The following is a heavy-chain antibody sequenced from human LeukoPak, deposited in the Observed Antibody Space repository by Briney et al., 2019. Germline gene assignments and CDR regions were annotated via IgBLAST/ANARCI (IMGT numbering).Heavy chain of an antibody. Sequence: GASVKVSCKASGYTFTSYGISWVRQAPGQGLEWMGWISAYNGNTNYAQKLQGRVTMTTDTPTSTAYMELRSLRSDDTAVYYCASWHGFCSSTSCYDAFDIWGQGTMVTVSS. D-gene: IGHD2-2*01. J-gene: IGHJ3*02. CDR2: ISAYNGNT. CDR3: ASWHGFCSSTSCYDAFDI. CDR1: GYTFTSYG. V-gene: IGHV1-18*01.